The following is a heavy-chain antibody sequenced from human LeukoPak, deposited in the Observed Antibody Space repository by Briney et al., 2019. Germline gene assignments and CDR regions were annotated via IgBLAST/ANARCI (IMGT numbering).Heavy chain of an antibody. V-gene: IGHV3-23*01. J-gene: IGHJ4*02. CDR3: AKGFRVIDY. CDR2: ISGSGGT. D-gene: IGHD3-22*01. CDR1: GFTFSTYG. Sequence: GGSLRLSCAVSGFTFSTYGMTWVRQAPGKGLEWVSSISGSGGTYYADSVKGRFSISRDSSKNTLYLQMNSLKAEDTAVFYCAKGFRVIDYWGQGTLVTVFS.